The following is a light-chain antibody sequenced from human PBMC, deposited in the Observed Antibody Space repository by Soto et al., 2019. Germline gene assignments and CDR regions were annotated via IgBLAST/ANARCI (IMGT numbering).Light chain of an antibody. CDR3: QSYDSSNVV. CDR2: EDY. V-gene: IGLV6-57*02. CDR1: GGSIASNY. Sequence: NFMLTQPHSVSESPGKTVTISCTGSGGSIASNYVQWFQQRPGSAPTTVIYEDYQRPSGVPDRFSGSVDSSSNSASLTISGLKTEDEADYYCQSYDSSNVVFGGGTKLTDL. J-gene: IGLJ2*01.